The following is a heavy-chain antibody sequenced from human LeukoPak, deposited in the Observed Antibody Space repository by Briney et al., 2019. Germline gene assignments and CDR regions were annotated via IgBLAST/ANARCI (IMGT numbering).Heavy chain of an antibody. V-gene: IGHV3-23*01. CDR1: GFTFSSNA. D-gene: IGHD6-19*01. CDR3: AKAVAAGLDY. Sequence: GRSLRLSCAASGFTFSSNAMTWVRQAPGKGLEYVSGISGSGDSTYYADSVKGRFTISRDNSKNTLHLEMNSLRAEDTAVYYCAKAVAAGLDYWGQGTLVTVSS. J-gene: IGHJ4*02. CDR2: ISGSGDST.